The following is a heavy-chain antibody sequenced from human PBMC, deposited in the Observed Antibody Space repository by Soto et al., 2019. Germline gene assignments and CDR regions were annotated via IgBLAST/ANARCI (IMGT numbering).Heavy chain of an antibody. CDR1: GYTFNSYG. Sequence: ASVKVSCKASGYTFNSYGISWVRQAPGQGLEWMGWISAYNGNTNYAQKLQGRVTMTTDTSTSTAYMELRSLRSDDTAVYYCARDILLYSSSWSWPYFDYWRQGTLVTVSS. V-gene: IGHV1-18*01. J-gene: IGHJ4*02. D-gene: IGHD6-13*01. CDR2: ISAYNGNT. CDR3: ARDILLYSSSWSWPYFDY.